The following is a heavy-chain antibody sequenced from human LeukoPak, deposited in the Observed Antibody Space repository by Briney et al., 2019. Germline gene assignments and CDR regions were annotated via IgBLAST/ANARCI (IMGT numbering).Heavy chain of an antibody. J-gene: IGHJ4*02. V-gene: IGHV4-34*01. CDR2: ISRGGST. CDR3: GVSTTRATTRTIDY. CDR1: GESFSAYF. D-gene: IGHD4-17*01. Sequence: SETLSLTCAVYGESFSAYFWTWIRQPPGKGLEWIGEISRGGSTNYSPSLMSRVTISLDTPKNQVSLTLSSVTAADTAMYYCGVSTTRATTRTIDYWGQGTLVTVSS.